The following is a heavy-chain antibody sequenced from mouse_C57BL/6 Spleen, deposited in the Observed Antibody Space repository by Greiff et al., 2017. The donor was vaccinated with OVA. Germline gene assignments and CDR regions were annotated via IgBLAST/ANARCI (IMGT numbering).Heavy chain of an antibody. V-gene: IGHV1-18*01. CDR3: ARRGYYYLGV. CDR1: GYTFTDYN. Sequence: EVQLQQSGPELVKPGASVKIPCKASGYTFTDYNMDWVKQSHGKSLEWIGDINPNNGGTIYNQKFKGKATLTVDKSSSTAYMELRSLTSEDTAVYYCARRGYYYLGVWGTGTTVTVSS. CDR2: INPNNGGT. J-gene: IGHJ1*03. D-gene: IGHD1-1*01.